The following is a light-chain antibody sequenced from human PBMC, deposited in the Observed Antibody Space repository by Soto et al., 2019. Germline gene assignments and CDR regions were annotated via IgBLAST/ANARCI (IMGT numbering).Light chain of an antibody. V-gene: IGLV1-40*01. CDR1: SSNIGAGYN. J-gene: IGLJ1*01. CDR3: QAYDSSLSGYV. Sequence: QSVLTQPPSVSGAPGQRVTISCTGSSSNIGAGYNVHWYQQLPGTAPKLLIYANSNRPSGVPDRFSGSKSGTSASLAITGLQPEDEADYYCQAYDSSLSGYVFGTGTKLTVL. CDR2: ANS.